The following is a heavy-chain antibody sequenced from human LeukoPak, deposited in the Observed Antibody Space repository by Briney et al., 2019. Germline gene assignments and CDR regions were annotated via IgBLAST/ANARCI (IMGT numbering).Heavy chain of an antibody. CDR2: ISSSGSSI. D-gene: IGHD1-26*01. CDR1: GFPFSNYE. V-gene: IGHV3-48*03. Sequence: GGSLRLSCAASGFPFSNYEMNWDRPAPRRGLEWVSYISSSGSSINYADSVKGRFSISRDNAKNSLYLQRNSLRVEDTGVYYCASGGNMKCYWGQGTLVTVSS. J-gene: IGHJ4*02. CDR3: ASGGNMKCY.